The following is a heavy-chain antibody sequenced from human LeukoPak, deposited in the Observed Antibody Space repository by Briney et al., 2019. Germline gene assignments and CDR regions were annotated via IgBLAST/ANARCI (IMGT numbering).Heavy chain of an antibody. CDR3: ASERLGELSLLDY. V-gene: IGHV4-59*01. Sequence: SETLSLTCTVSGGPISSYYWSWIRQPPGKGLEWIGYIYYSGSTNYNPSLKSRVTISVDTSKNQFSLKLSSVTAADTAVYYCASERLGELSLLDYWGQGTLVTVSS. D-gene: IGHD3-16*02. J-gene: IGHJ4*02. CDR2: IYYSGST. CDR1: GGPISSYY.